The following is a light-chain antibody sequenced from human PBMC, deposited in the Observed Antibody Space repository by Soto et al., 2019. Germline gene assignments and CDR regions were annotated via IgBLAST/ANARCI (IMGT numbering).Light chain of an antibody. Sequence: EIVLAQSPGTLSLSPGARATLSCRASQSVTNSFLAWYQQKPGQAPRLLIYGASRRATGIPDRFTGSGSGTDFTLTISRLEPEDFEVYYCQQYVSSPWAFGQGTKVDIK. CDR3: QQYVSSPWA. J-gene: IGKJ1*01. CDR2: GAS. CDR1: QSVTNSF. V-gene: IGKV3-20*01.